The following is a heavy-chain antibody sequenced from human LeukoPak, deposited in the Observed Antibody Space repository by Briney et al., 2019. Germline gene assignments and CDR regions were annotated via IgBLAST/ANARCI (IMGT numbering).Heavy chain of an antibody. D-gene: IGHD6-19*01. J-gene: IGHJ5*02. CDR2: IFYSGNT. CDR3: ASWHSSGWFHWFDP. Sequence: PSQTLSLTCTVSGGSISCGDYYWSWIRQPPGKGLKWIGYIFYSGNTYYNPSLKSRVTISVDTSKNQFSLKPSSVTAADTAVYYCASWHSSGWFHWFDPWGQGTLVTVSS. CDR1: GGSISCGDYY. V-gene: IGHV4-30-4*01.